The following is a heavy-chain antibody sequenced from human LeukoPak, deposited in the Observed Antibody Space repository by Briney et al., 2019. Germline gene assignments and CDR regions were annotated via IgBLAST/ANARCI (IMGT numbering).Heavy chain of an antibody. CDR1: GGSISSSSYY. Sequence: SETLSLTCTVSGGSISSSSYYWGWIRQPPRKGLEWIGSIYYSGSTYYNPSLKSRVTISVDTSKNQFSLKLSSVTAADTAVYYCAREGVLKAPHLEPGRLTPLDYWGQGTLVTVSS. D-gene: IGHD4-23*01. J-gene: IGHJ4*02. CDR3: AREGVLKAPHLEPGRLTPLDY. CDR2: IYYSGST. V-gene: IGHV4-39*07.